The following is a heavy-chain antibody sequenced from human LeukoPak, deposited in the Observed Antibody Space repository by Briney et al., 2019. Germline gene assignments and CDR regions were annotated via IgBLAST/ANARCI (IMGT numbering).Heavy chain of an antibody. V-gene: IGHV3-23*01. D-gene: IGHD6-19*01. CDR2: ISGSGGST. J-gene: IGHJ3*02. CDR3: ARDSLRSGWYRGDAFDI. Sequence: GGSLRLSCAASGFSFSGYGMSWVRQAPGKGLEWVSAISGSGGSTYYADSVKGRFTISRDNSKNTLYLQMNSLRAEDTAVYYCARDSLRSGWYRGDAFDIWGQGTMVTVSS. CDR1: GFSFSGYG.